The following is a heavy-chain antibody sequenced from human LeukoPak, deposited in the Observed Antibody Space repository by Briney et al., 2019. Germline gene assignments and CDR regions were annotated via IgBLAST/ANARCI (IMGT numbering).Heavy chain of an antibody. D-gene: IGHD4-17*01. CDR3: AKVGIYGPPPGGYYFDY. CDR1: GFTFSSYA. J-gene: IGHJ4*02. V-gene: IGHV3-30-3*01. Sequence: GGSLRLSCAASGFTFSSYAMHWVRQAPGKGLEWVAVISYDGSNKYYADSVKGRFTISRDNSKDTLYLQMNSLRAEDTAVYYCAKVGIYGPPPGGYYFDYWGQGTLVTVSS. CDR2: ISYDGSNK.